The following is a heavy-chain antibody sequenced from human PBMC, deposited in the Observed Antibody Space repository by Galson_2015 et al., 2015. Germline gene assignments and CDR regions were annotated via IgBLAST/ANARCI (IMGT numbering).Heavy chain of an antibody. V-gene: IGHV3-7*05. CDR2: IKQDGSEK. J-gene: IGHJ4*01. CDR1: EFTFSSYW. Sequence: SLRLSCAASEFTFSSYWMGWVRQAPGKGLEWVANIKQDGSEKYYVDSVKGRFTISRDNAKNSLYLQMSSLRSEDTAVNYCASLAMAGTLIFVYCGHGTLVPAS. D-gene: IGHD6-19*01. CDR3: ASLAMAGTLIFVY.